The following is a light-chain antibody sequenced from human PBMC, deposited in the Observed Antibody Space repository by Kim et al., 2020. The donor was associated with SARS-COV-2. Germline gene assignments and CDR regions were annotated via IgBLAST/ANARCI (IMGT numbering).Light chain of an antibody. J-gene: IGLJ3*02. Sequence: GQSITIPFTRTGSDVCAYDFVSWYQHHPGEAPKLMIYDVSKRPSGVSNRFSGSKSGNTASLTISGLQSEDETDYYCTSYTYSDTVVFGGGTQLTVL. CDR1: GSDVCAYDF. CDR2: DVS. CDR3: TSYTYSDTVV. V-gene: IGLV2-14*03.